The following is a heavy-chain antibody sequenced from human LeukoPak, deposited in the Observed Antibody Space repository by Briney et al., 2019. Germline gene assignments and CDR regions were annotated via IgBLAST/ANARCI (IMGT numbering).Heavy chain of an antibody. J-gene: IGHJ1*01. CDR3: VRGGHFQH. Sequence: SQTLSLTCAISGDSVSSDSAAWNWVRQSPSRGLEWLGRTYYRSKWYNDYALSVKSRITINPDTSKNQFSLQLNSVTPEDTAVYYRVRGGHFQHWGQGTLVTVSS. V-gene: IGHV6-1*01. D-gene: IGHD3-16*01. CDR2: TYYRSKWYN. CDR1: GDSVSSDSAA.